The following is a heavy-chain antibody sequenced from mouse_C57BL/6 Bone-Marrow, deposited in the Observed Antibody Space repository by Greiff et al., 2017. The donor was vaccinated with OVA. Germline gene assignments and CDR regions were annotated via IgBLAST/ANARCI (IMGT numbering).Heavy chain of an antibody. V-gene: IGHV2-9-1*01. CDR2: IWTGGGT. Sequence: QVQLKESGPGLVAPSQSLSITCTVSGFSLTSYAISWVRQPPGKGLEWLGVIWTGGGTNYNLALKSRLSISKDNSKSQVFLKMNSLQTDDTARYYCARNPSYYYGSSWDYAMDYWGQGTSVTVSS. J-gene: IGHJ4*01. CDR3: ARNPSYYYGSSWDYAMDY. D-gene: IGHD1-1*01. CDR1: GFSLTSYA.